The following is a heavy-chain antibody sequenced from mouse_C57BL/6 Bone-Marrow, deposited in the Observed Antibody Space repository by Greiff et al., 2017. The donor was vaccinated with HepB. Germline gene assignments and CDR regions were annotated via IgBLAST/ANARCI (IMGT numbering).Heavy chain of an antibody. J-gene: IGHJ1*03. CDR2: INSDGGST. Sequence: EVKLVESGGGLVQPGESLKLSCESNEYEFPSHDMSWVRKTPEKRLELVAAINSDGGSTYYPDTMERRFIISRDNTKKTLYLQMSSLRSEDTALYYWARHQGYYGSREGYFDVWGTGTTVTVSS. V-gene: IGHV5-2*01. CDR1: EYEFPSHD. CDR3: ARHQGYYGSREGYFDV. D-gene: IGHD1-1*01.